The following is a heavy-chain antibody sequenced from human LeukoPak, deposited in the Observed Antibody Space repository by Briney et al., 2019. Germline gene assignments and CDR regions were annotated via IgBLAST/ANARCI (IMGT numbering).Heavy chain of an antibody. Sequence: PSQTLSLTCTVSGGSISSGGYYWGWIRQPPGKGLEWIGSIYYSGSTYYNPSLKSRVTISVDTSKNQFSLKLSSVTAADTAVYYCARHGAYGSGSADYWGQGTLVTVSS. CDR3: ARHGAYGSGSADY. CDR2: IYYSGST. V-gene: IGHV4-39*01. J-gene: IGHJ4*02. D-gene: IGHD3-10*01. CDR1: GGSISSGGYY.